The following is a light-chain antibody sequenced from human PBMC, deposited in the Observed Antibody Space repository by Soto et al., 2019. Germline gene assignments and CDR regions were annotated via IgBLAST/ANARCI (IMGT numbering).Light chain of an antibody. CDR3: QQLNSYPPYA. CDR1: QGISSY. V-gene: IGKV1-9*01. CDR2: AAS. Sequence: DIQLTQSPSFLSASVGDRVTITCRASQGISSYLAWYQQKPGKAPKLLIYAASTLQSGVPSRFIGSGSGTEFTLTISRLQTEDFATYYCQQLNSYPPYAFAQGTKLELK. J-gene: IGKJ2*01.